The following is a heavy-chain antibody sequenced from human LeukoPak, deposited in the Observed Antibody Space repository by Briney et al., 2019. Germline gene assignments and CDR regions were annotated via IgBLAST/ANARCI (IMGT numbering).Heavy chain of an antibody. V-gene: IGHV1-69*05. D-gene: IGHD2-2*01. CDR1: GGTFSSYA. Sequence: SVKVSCKASGGTFSSYAISWVRQAPGQGLEWMGGIIPIFGTANYAQKFQGRVTITTDESTSTAYMELSSLRSEDTAVYYCARGNRPYCSSTSCEYNWFDPWGQGTLVTVSS. CDR2: IIPIFGTA. CDR3: ARGNRPYCSSTSCEYNWFDP. J-gene: IGHJ5*02.